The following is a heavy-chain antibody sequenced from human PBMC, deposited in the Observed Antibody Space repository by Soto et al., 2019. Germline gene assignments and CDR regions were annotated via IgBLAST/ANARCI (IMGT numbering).Heavy chain of an antibody. Sequence: EVPLVESGGGLVQPGGSLILSCAASGFTFSLYSMSWFRQAPGKCLEGVSYISRSSTGIHYADSVKGRFTISRDDATNALHLQMNSLRDGDTAVYYCARAVTWGLDVWGQGTTVSISS. D-gene: IGHD3-10*01. CDR2: ISRSSTGI. CDR3: ARAVTWGLDV. V-gene: IGHV3-48*02. J-gene: IGHJ6*02. CDR1: GFTFSLYS.